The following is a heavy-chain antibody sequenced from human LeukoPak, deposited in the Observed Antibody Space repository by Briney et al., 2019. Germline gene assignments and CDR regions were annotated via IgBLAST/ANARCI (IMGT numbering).Heavy chain of an antibody. V-gene: IGHV3-33*08. D-gene: IGHD2-21*02. CDR2: IWLYGSKE. CDR1: GFTFRSYG. Sequence: GRSLRLSCAASGFTFRSYGIHWVRHAPAKGLEWVAVIWLYGSKEDYADSAKGRFTISRDNPKNAVYLQMNRLRVEGTAVYYCARVVGVTEGWGYFDYWGQGALVTVSS. J-gene: IGHJ4*02. CDR3: ARVVGVTEGWGYFDY.